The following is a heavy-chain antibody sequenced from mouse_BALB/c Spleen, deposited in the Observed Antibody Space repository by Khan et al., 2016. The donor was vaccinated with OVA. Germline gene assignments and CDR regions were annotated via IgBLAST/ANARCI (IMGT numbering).Heavy chain of an antibody. J-gene: IGHJ2*01. D-gene: IGHD3-1*01. CDR1: GYNFTSYW. CDR3: ARRGYWGLGYFDY. Sequence: QVQLKQSGAELVKPGTSVKLSCKASGYNFTSYWINWVKLRPGQGLEWIGNIYPGSGSTNYNEKFKNKATLTVDTSSSTADMQLSSLASEDSALYYCARRGYWGLGYFDYWGQGTTLTVSS. CDR2: IYPGSGST. V-gene: IGHV1-55*01.